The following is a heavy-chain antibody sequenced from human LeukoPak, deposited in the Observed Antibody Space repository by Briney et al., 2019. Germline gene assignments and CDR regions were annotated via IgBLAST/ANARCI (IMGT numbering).Heavy chain of an antibody. CDR3: GRGKSPAAVDD. Sequence: GGSLRLSCSASGFVFSDYYMHWVRQAPGKGLVWVSHINGDGSNVNYADSVKGRFTIFRDNAKNTLYLQMSSLRVEDTALYYCGRGKSPAAVDDWGQGTLVTVPS. CDR1: GFVFSDYY. D-gene: IGHD2-2*01. J-gene: IGHJ4*02. CDR2: INGDGSNV. V-gene: IGHV3-74*01.